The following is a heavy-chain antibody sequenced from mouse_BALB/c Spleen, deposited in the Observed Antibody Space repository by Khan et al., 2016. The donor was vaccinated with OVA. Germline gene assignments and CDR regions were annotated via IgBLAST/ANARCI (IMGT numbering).Heavy chain of an antibody. CDR3: ARVYGGDFDN. CDR1: GYSITSDYA. D-gene: IGHD1-1*01. CDR2: ISYSGNT. Sequence: EVELVESGPGLVKPSQSLSLTCTVTGYSITSDYAWNWIRQFPGNKLEWMGFISYSGNTKYNPSLKSRFSITRDTSKNQFFLQLNSVTTEDTATYYCARVYGGDFDNWGQGTSLTVSS. J-gene: IGHJ2*02. V-gene: IGHV3-2*02.